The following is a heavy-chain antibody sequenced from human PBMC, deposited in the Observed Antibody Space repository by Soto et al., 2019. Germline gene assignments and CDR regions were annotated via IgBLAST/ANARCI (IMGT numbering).Heavy chain of an antibody. V-gene: IGHV4-59*01. CDR3: ASHLMNAFDV. CDR1: GASMNNKY. J-gene: IGHJ3*01. D-gene: IGHD3-3*02. Sequence: QVLLQESGPGLVKPSETLSLTCSVSGASMNNKYWSWLRQPPGKGLEWIGYIYYTGSTDYNPSLRSRVTILVDTPKNQFPLNLKSVTAADTAVYYCASHLMNAFDVWGQGALVTVSS. CDR2: IYYTGST.